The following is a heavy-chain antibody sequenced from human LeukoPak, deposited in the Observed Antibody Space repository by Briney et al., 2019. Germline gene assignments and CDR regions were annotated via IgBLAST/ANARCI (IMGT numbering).Heavy chain of an antibody. Sequence: PGGSLRLSCAAFGFTFSNYGMHWVRHVPGKGLEWVAVVSHDETFTYYGDSVRGRSTISRDNSKHTLHLNMNSLRPEDTALYFCARDTSGTVDVWGQGTLVTVSS. J-gene: IGHJ3*01. CDR3: ARDTSGTVDV. V-gene: IGHV3-30*03. CDR2: VSHDETFT. CDR1: GFTFSNYG. D-gene: IGHD2-2*01.